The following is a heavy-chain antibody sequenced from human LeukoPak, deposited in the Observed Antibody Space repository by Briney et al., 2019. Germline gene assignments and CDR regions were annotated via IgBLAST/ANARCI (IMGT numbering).Heavy chain of an antibody. Sequence: GESLKISCKDSRYNFTSYWIAWVRQMPGKGLEWMGIIYAGDSDTRYSPSFQGQVTISADKSIRTAYLQWSSLKASDTATYYCASRRDGYNCYDYWGQGTLVTVSS. CDR2: IYAGDSDT. J-gene: IGHJ4*02. V-gene: IGHV5-51*01. CDR1: RYNFTSYW. D-gene: IGHD5-24*01. CDR3: ASRRDGYNCYDY.